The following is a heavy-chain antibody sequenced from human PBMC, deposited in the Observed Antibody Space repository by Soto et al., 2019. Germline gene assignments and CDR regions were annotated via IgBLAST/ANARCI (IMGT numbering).Heavy chain of an antibody. D-gene: IGHD3-10*01. CDR3: ARAPGDYYYYGMDV. CDR1: GDSVSGNSAA. Sequence: SQTLSLTCAISGDSVSGNSAAWNWIRQSPSRGLEWLGRTYYRSKWYNDYAVSVKSRITVTPDTSKNQFSLQLNSVTPEDTAVYYCARAPGDYYYYGMDVWGQGTTVTVSS. CDR2: TYYRSKWYN. J-gene: IGHJ6*02. V-gene: IGHV6-1*01.